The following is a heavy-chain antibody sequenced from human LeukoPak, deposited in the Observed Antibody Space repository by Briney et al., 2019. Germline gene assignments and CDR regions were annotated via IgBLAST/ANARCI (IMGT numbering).Heavy chain of an antibody. D-gene: IGHD6-6*01. CDR3: ARLLKYSSSLRPPGDY. Sequence: SETLSLTCTVSGGSISSSSYYWGWIRQPPGKGLEWIGSIYYSGSTYYNPSLKSRVTISVDTSKNQFSLKLNSVTAADTAVYYCARLLKYSSSLRPPGDYWGQGTLVTVSS. CDR2: IYYSGST. V-gene: IGHV4-39*07. J-gene: IGHJ4*02. CDR1: GGSISSSSYY.